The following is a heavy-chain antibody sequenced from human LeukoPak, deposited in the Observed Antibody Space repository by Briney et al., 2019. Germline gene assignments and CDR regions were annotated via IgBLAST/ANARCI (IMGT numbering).Heavy chain of an antibody. CDR3: ARDVPVWGGNPCNWFDP. D-gene: IGHD4-23*01. CDR1: GYSITSGYF. J-gene: IGHJ5*01. CDR2: VSHSGTT. V-gene: IGHV4-38-2*02. Sequence: SETLSLTCTVSGYSITSGYFWGWIRQSPGKGLEWIVSVSHSGTTYYNPSLESRVTVSVDTSRNQFSLRLTSVTAADTAVYYCARDVPVWGGNPCNWFDPWVQGTQVADSS.